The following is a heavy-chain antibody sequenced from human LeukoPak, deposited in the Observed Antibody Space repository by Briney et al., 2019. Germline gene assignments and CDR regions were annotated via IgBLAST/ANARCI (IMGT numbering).Heavy chain of an antibody. V-gene: IGHV3-30*18. J-gene: IGHJ4*02. Sequence: GGSLRLSCAASGYTFRSYGMHWVRQAPGKGLEWVAVISYDGSNKYYADSVKGRFTISRDNSKNTLYLQMNSLRAEDTAVYYCAKIAVAGTGYWGQGTLVTVSS. D-gene: IGHD6-19*01. CDR1: GYTFRSYG. CDR2: ISYDGSNK. CDR3: AKIAVAGTGY.